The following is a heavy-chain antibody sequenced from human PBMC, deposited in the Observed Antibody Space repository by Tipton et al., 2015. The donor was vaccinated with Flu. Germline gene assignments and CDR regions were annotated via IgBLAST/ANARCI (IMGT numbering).Heavy chain of an antibody. D-gene: IGHD3/OR15-3a*01. CDR3: ARQPSYETFGLFLPGWFDP. V-gene: IGHV4-39*01. CDR2: IYYSGTT. J-gene: IGHJ5*02. Sequence: TLSLTCNVSGGSISRSHYSWGWIRQPPGKGLEWIGNIYYSGTTYYNPSLKSRVTISVDTSKNQFSLKLRSVTAADTAVYYCARQPSYETFGLFLPGWFDPWGQGTLVTVSS. CDR1: GGSISRSHYS.